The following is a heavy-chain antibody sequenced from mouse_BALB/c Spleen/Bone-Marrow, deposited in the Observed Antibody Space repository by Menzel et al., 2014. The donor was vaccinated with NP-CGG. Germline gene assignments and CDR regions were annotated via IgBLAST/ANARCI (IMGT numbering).Heavy chain of an antibody. CDR2: ISNGGGST. CDR1: GFTFSDYY. J-gene: IGHJ4*01. CDR3: ARDSLLRSLYAMDY. D-gene: IGHD1-2*01. Sequence: EVQRVESGGGLVQPGGSLKLSCATSGFTFSDYYMYWVRQTPEKRLEWVAYISNGGGSTYYPDTVKGRFTISRDNAKNTLYLQMSSLKSEDTAMYYCARDSLLRSLYAMDYWGQGTSVTVSS. V-gene: IGHV5-12*02.